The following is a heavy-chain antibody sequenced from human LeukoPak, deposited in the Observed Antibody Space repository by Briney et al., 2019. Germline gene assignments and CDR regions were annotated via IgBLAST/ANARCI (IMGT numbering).Heavy chain of an antibody. CDR2: ISGSGGST. Sequence: GGSLRLSCAASGFTFSSYAMSWVRQAPGKGLEWVSAISGSGGSTYYADSVKGRFTTSRDNSKNTPYLQMNSLRAEDTAVYYCAKKGSSGYYYSNWFDPWGQGTLVTVSS. J-gene: IGHJ5*02. CDR3: AKKGSSGYYYSNWFDP. D-gene: IGHD3-22*01. CDR1: GFTFSSYA. V-gene: IGHV3-23*01.